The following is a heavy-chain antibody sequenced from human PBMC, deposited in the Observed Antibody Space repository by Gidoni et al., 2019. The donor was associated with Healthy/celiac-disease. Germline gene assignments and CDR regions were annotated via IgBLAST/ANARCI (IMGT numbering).Heavy chain of an antibody. V-gene: IGHV3-23*01. CDR1: GFPFSSYA. J-gene: IGHJ4*02. CDR2: ITASGGST. Sequence: EVQLLESGGGLVQPGGSLRLSCAASGFPFSSYAMSWVRQAPGKGLEWVSPITASGGSTYYAESVKGRFTISRDNSKNTLYLQMNSLRAEDTAVYYCAKGLCSGGSCPLDYWGQGTLVTVSS. CDR3: AKGLCSGGSCPLDY. D-gene: IGHD2-15*01.